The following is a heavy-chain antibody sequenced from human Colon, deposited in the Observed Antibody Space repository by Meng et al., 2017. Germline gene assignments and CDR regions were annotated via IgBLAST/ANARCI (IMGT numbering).Heavy chain of an antibody. D-gene: IGHD4-23*01. V-gene: IGHV4-4*02. CDR3: ARHGGYYQDY. Sequence: VQLLESGPGLLKPSGTLSLTCAVSGGSITTNSYWSWVRQSPEKGLEWIGQIDHRGDPYYNPSLKSRVTMSVDRSKSQVSLQLTSVTAADTAVYYCARHGGYYQDYWGQGTLVTVSS. CDR2: IDHRGDP. CDR1: GGSITTNSY. J-gene: IGHJ4*02.